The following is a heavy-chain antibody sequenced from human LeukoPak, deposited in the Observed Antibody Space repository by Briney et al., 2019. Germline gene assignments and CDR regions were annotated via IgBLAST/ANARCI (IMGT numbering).Heavy chain of an antibody. CDR1: GFTFSSYA. J-gene: IGHJ4*02. D-gene: IGHD3-3*01. CDR3: ARDNPLLRFLEWTL. V-gene: IGHV3-30-3*01. Sequence: PGRSLRLSCAASGFTFSSYAMHWVRQAPGKGLEWVAVISYDGSNKYYADSVKGRFTISRDNSKNTLYLQMNSLRAEDTAVYYCARDNPLLRFLEWTLWGQGTLVTVSS. CDR2: ISYDGSNK.